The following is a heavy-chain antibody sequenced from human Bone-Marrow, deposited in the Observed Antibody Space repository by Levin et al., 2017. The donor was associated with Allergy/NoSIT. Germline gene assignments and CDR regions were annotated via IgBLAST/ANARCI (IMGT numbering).Heavy chain of an antibody. CDR3: ARAGGSGPIGHYYGLDV. CDR1: GYSFTNYE. V-gene: IGHV1-8*01. CDR2: INPKLGTT. Sequence: ASVKVSCKASGYSFTNYEINWVRQVPGQGPEWLGWINPKLGTTGYAQNLQVRVSMTSNISINTAYLELSSLRLDDTALYYCARAGGSGPIGHYYGLDVWGQGTTVAVSS. D-gene: IGHD3-10*01. J-gene: IGHJ6*02.